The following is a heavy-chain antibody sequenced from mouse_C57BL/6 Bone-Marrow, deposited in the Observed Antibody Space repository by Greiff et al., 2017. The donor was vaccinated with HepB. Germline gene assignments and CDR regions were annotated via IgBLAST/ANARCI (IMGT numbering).Heavy chain of an antibody. CDR2: IDPNSGGT. CDR1: GYTFTSYG. CDR3: ATYGRAFAY. Sequence: QVQLQQSGAELARPGASVKLSCKASGYTFTSYGISWVKQRTGQGLEWIGRIDPNSGGTKYNEKFKSKATLTVDKPSSTAYMQLSSLTSEDSAVYYCATYGRAFAYWGQGTLVTVSA. V-gene: IGHV1-72*01. J-gene: IGHJ3*01. D-gene: IGHD2-1*01.